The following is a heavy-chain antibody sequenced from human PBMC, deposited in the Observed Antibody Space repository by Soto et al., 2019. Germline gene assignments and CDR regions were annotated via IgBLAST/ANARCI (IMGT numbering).Heavy chain of an antibody. CDR1: GGTFSSYA. J-gene: IGHJ6*01. CDR2: IIPIFGTA. CDR3: ARSMVRGVIRPDYSYYGMDV. D-gene: IGHD3-10*01. V-gene: IGHV1-69*13. Sequence: GASVKVSCKASGGTFSSYAISWVRQAPGQGLEWMGGIIPIFGTANYAQKFQGRVTITADESTSTAYMELSSLRSEDTAVYYCARSMVRGVIRPDYSYYGMDVCGPGTAVTVFS.